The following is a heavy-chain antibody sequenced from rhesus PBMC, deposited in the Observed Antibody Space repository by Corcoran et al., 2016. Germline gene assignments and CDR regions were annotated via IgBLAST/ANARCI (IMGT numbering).Heavy chain of an antibody. D-gene: IGHD6-13*01. CDR2: NYSNSETT. V-gene: IGHV4S12*01. CDR3: ARASRVRALDY. Sequence: QVQLQESGPGVVKPSETLSLTCAVSGGTISSGYYYWSWIRQPPGKGLEWIGGNYSNSETTNYNPSLKSRVTISKDTSKTQFSLKRSSVTATDTAVYYCARASRVRALDYWGQGVLVTVSS. CDR1: GGTISSGYYY. J-gene: IGHJ4*01.